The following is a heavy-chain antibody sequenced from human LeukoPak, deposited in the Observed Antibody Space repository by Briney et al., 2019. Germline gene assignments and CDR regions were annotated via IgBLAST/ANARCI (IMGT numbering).Heavy chain of an antibody. CDR1: GFTFSDYY. J-gene: IGHJ5*02. V-gene: IGHV3-11*04. Sequence: PGGSLRLSCAASGFTFSDYYMSWIRQAPGKGLEWVSYISSSGSTIYYADSVKGRFTISRDNAKNSLYLQMNSLRAEDTAVYYCARAHPYSGSYSHWFDPWGQGTLVTVSS. D-gene: IGHD1-26*01. CDR3: ARAHPYSGSYSHWFDP. CDR2: ISSSGSTI.